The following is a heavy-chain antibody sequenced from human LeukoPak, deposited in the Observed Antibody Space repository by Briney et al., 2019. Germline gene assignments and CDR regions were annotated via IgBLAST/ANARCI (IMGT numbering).Heavy chain of an antibody. CDR3: ARRVRMRKVVTMGGYYYYMDV. CDR2: INHSGNT. J-gene: IGHJ6*03. CDR1: GGSFSAYY. D-gene: IGHD2-21*02. V-gene: IGHV4-34*01. Sequence: TSETLSLICAVYGGSFSAYYWSCIRQPPGKGLEWIGEINHSGNTNYNPSLKSRVTMSVDTSKNQFSLKLSSVSAADTAVYYCARRVRMRKVVTMGGYYYYMDVWGKGTTVTISS.